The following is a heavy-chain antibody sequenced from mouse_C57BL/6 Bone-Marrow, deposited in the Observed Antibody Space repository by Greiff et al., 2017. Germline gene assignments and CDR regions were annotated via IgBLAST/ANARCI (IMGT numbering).Heavy chain of an antibody. CDR2: ISSGSSTI. V-gene: IGHV5-17*01. J-gene: IGHJ3*01. D-gene: IGHD2-5*01. Sequence: EVHLVESGGGLVKPGGSLKLSCAASGFTFSDYGMHWVRQAPEKGLEWVAYISSGSSTIYYADTVKGRFTISRDNAKNTLFLQMTSLSCEDTAVYYCARKAYYSNYAWFAYWGQGTLVTVSA. CDR1: GFTFSDYG. CDR3: ARKAYYSNYAWFAY.